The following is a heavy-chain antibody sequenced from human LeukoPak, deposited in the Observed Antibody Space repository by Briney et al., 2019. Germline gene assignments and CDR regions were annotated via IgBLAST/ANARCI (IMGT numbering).Heavy chain of an antibody. CDR1: GYTFTGYY. D-gene: IGHD3-3*01. V-gene: IGHV1-2*06. CDR3: ARGRSNTIFGVVISKNWFDP. CDR2: INPNSGGT. Sequence: ASVKVSCKASGYTFTGYYMHWARQAPGQGLEWMGRINPNSGGTNYAQKFQGRVTMTRDTSISTAYMELSRLRSDDTAVYYCARGRSNTIFGVVISKNWFDPWGQGTLVTVSS. J-gene: IGHJ5*02.